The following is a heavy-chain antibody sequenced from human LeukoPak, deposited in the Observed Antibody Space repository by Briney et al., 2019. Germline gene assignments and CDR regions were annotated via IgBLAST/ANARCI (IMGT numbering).Heavy chain of an antibody. Sequence: ASVKVSCKASGGTFSSYAISWVRQAPGQGLEWMGRIIPILGIANYAQKFQGRVTITADKSTSTAYMELSSLRSEDTAVYYCARDSSGWYYFDYWGRGTLVTVSS. CDR3: ARDSSGWYYFDY. J-gene: IGHJ4*02. CDR2: IIPILGIA. D-gene: IGHD6-19*01. V-gene: IGHV1-69*04. CDR1: GGTFSSYA.